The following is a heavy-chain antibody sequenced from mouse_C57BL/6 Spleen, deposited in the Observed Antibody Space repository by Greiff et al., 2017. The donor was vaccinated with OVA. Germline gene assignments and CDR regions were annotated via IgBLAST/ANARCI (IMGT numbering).Heavy chain of an antibody. CDR3: TRGYGNYRDWFAY. D-gene: IGHD2-1*01. V-gene: IGHV1-15*01. Sequence: QVQLKESGAELVRPGASVTLSCKASGYTFTDYEMHWVKQTPVHGLVWIGAIDPETGGTAYNQKFKGKAILTADKSSSTAYMELRSLTSEDSAVYYCTRGYGNYRDWFAYWGQGTLVTVSA. CDR2: IDPETGGT. CDR1: GYTFTDYE. J-gene: IGHJ3*01.